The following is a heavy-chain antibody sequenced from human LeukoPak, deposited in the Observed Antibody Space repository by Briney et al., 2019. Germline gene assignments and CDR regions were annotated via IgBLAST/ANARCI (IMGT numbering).Heavy chain of an antibody. CDR2: ISGSGFST. CDR3: AKGYGSGVINAFDI. J-gene: IGHJ3*02. D-gene: IGHD3-10*01. V-gene: IGHV3-23*01. CDR1: GFTFSSYA. Sequence: PGGSLRLSCAASGFTFSSYAMTWVRQAPGKGLEWVSTISGSGFSTYYADSVKGRFTISRDNSKNTLYLQMNSLRAEDTAVYYCAKGYGSGVINAFDIWGQGTMVTVPS.